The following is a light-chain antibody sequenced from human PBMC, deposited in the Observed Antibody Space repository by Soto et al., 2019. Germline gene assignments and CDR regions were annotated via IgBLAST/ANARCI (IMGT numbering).Light chain of an antibody. CDR2: KAT. CDR1: QSIETW. J-gene: IGKJ1*01. CDR3: QEYYSYWT. V-gene: IGKV1-5*03. Sequence: DIQMTQSPSTLSAAVGDRVTITCRASQSIETWLAWYQQKPGKAPNLLIYKATSLESGVPSRFSGSGSGTEITLSISSLQPDDFTIYYCQEYYSYWTFGQGTRVEIK.